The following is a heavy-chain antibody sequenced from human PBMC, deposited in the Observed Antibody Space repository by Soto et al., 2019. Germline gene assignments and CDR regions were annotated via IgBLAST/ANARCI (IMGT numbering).Heavy chain of an antibody. V-gene: IGHV1-8*01. CDR3: ARWTIAVETLAGDY. J-gene: IGHJ4*02. CDR2: MNPHSGSA. CDR1: GYTFTSYD. D-gene: IGHD2-15*01. Sequence: QVQLVQSGAEVKKPGASVKVSCKASGYTFTSYDLNWVRQATGQGLEWMGWMNPHSGSAGYAQKFQGRVTMARNTPVSTAYREETSLTSEDTAVYYCARWTIAVETLAGDYWGQGALVTV.